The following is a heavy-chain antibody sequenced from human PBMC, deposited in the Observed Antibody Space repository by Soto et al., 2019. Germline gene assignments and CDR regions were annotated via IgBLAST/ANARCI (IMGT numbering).Heavy chain of an antibody. D-gene: IGHD2-15*01. V-gene: IGHV1-3*01. CDR1: GYTFTSYA. CDR3: ARGGVGVVVAATAYYYYYYGMDV. CDR2: INAGNGNR. J-gene: IGHJ6*02. Sequence: GASVKVSCKASGYTFTSYAVHSVRQAPGQRLEWMGWINAGNGNRKYSQKFQGRVTITRDTSASTAYMELSSLRSEDTAVYYCARGGVGVVVAATAYYYYYYGMDVWGQGTTVTVSS.